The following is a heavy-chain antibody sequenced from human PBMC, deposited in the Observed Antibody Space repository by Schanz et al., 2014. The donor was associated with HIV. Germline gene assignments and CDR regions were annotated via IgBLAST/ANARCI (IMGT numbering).Heavy chain of an antibody. V-gene: IGHV4-39*01. D-gene: IGHD2-15*01. CDR1: GGSISSSSYY. Sequence: QLQLQESGPGLVKPSETLSLTCTVSGGSISSSSYYWGWIRQPPGKGLEWIGSIYYSGSTYYNPSLKSRVTISVDTSKTQFSLKLNFRTAADTAVYYCASVCSGDTCFDYWGQGTLVIVSS. CDR3: ASVCSGDTCFDY. J-gene: IGHJ4*02. CDR2: IYYSGST.